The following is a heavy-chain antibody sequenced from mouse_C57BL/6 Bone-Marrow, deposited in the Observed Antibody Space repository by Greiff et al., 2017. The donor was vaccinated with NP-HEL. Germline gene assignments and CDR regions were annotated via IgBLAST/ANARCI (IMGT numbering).Heavy chain of an antibody. J-gene: IGHJ4*01. CDR1: GFTFTDYY. CDR2: IRNKANGYTT. Sequence: EVNVVESGGGLVQPGASLRLSCAASGFTFTDYYMSWVRQPPGKAPEWLALIRNKANGYTTEYTASVKGRFTISRDNSQNILYLQMNTLRAEDSATYYCVKARYYSNYEDYAMDYWGQGTSVTVSS. D-gene: IGHD2-5*01. CDR3: VKARYYSNYEDYAMDY. V-gene: IGHV7-4*01.